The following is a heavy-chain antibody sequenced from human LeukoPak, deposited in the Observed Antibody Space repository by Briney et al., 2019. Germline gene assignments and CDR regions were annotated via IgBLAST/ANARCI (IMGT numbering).Heavy chain of an antibody. CDR3: ARGRGYCSSTSCYFFGLDY. CDR2: IKQDGSEK. Sequence: GGSLRLSCAASGFTFSSYWMSWVRQAPGKGLEWVASIKQDGSEKYYVDSVKGRFTISRDNAKNSLYLQMNSLRAEDTAVYYCARGRGYCSSTSCYFFGLDYWGQGTLVTVSS. D-gene: IGHD2-2*01. CDR1: GFTFSSYW. V-gene: IGHV3-7*03. J-gene: IGHJ4*02.